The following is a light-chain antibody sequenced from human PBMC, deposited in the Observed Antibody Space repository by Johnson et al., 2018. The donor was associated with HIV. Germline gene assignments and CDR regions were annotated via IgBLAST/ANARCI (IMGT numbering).Light chain of an antibody. CDR1: SSNIGNNY. Sequence: QPVLTQPPSVSAAPGQKVTISCSGSSSNIGNNYVSWYQQLPGTAPKLLIYENNKRPSGIPDRFSGSKSGTSATLGITGLQTGEEADYYCGTWDSSLSALFGTGTKVTVL. CDR2: ENN. J-gene: IGLJ1*01. V-gene: IGLV1-51*02. CDR3: GTWDSSLSAL.